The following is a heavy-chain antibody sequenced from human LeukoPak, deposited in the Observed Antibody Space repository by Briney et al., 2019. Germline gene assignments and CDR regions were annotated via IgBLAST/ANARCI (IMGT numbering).Heavy chain of an antibody. CDR2: MSPNSGNT. J-gene: IGHJ5*02. CDR1: GYTFTSYD. CDR3: ATDGRETSGP. V-gene: IGHV1-8*01. Sequence: GASVKVSCKASGYTFTSYDINGVRQATGQGLEWMGWMSPNSGNTGYAQKFQGRVTMTRDTSISTAHMELSSLRSEDTAVYYCATDGRETSGPWGQGTLVTVSS. D-gene: IGHD1-26*01.